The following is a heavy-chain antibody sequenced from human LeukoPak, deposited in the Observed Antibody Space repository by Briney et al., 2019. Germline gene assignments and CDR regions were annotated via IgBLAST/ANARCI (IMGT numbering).Heavy chain of an antibody. J-gene: IGHJ4*01. CDR3: ARGFRDGKGHWSSSNCYIPEY. Sequence: GESLKISCKGSGYSFTSNWIGWVRQMPGEGLEWMGIIYPGDSDTAYSPSFQGQVTISADNSISTAYLQWSSLKASDSAMYYCARGFRDGKGHWSSSNCYIPEYWGQGTLVTVSS. V-gene: IGHV5-51*01. CDR2: IYPGDSDT. D-gene: IGHD2-2*02. CDR1: GYSFTSNW.